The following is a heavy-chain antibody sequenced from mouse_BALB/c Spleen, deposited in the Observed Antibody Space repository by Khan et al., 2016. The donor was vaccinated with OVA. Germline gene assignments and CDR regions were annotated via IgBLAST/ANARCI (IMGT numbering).Heavy chain of an antibody. D-gene: IGHD1-1*02. Sequence: DVHLVESGGDLVEPGGSLKLSCAASGFTFSTYGMSWVRQTPDKRLEWVATISSGGTYTYYVDSVKGRFSISRDNARNTLYLQMSSLKSEDTAMYYCARLAYYYNSEGFAYWGQGTLVTVSA. CDR1: GFTFSTYG. CDR2: ISSGGTYT. V-gene: IGHV5-6*01. J-gene: IGHJ3*01. CDR3: ARLAYYYNSEGFAY.